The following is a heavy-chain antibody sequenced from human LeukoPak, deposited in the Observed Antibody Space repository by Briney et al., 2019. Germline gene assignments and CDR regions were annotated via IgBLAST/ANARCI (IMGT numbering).Heavy chain of an antibody. CDR1: GYTFTNYA. J-gene: IGHJ4*02. D-gene: IGHD3-10*01. CDR2: IIPIFGTA. V-gene: IGHV1-69*13. Sequence: GASVKVSCKASGYTFTNYAISWVRQAPGQGLEWMGGIIPIFGTANYAQKFQGRVTITADESTSTAYMELSSLRSEDTAVYYCARLSRGFGEFPDYWGQGTLVTVSS. CDR3: ARLSRGFGEFPDY.